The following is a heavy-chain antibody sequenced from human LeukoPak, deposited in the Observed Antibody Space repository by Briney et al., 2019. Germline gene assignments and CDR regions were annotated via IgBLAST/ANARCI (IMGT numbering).Heavy chain of an antibody. D-gene: IGHD3-9*01. CDR2: ISGSGGST. CDR1: GFTFSSYA. V-gene: IGHV3-23*01. Sequence: GGSLRLSCAASGFTFSSYAMSWVRQAPGKGLEWVSAISGSGGSTYYADSVKGRFTISRDNAKNSLYLQMNSLRAEDTAVYYCAGAILTGYYPADGIFDYWGQGTLVTVSS. CDR3: AGAILTGYYPADGIFDY. J-gene: IGHJ4*02.